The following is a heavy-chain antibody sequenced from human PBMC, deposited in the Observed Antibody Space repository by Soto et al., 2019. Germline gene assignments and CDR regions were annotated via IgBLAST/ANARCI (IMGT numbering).Heavy chain of an antibody. D-gene: IGHD4-4*01. V-gene: IGHV1-18*04. Sequence: ASVKVSCKASGYTFTSYGISWVRQAPGQGLEWMGRISPYGGNTSYAQKFQGRVTMTRDTSTSTVYMELSSLRSEDTAVYYCARIYSNYDDPFDYWGQGTLVTVSS. CDR2: ISPYGGNT. CDR1: GYTFTSYG. CDR3: ARIYSNYDDPFDY. J-gene: IGHJ4*02.